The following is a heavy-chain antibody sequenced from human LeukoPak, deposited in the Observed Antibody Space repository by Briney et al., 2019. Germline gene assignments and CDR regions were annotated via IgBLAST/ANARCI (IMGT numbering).Heavy chain of an antibody. V-gene: IGHV4-34*01. D-gene: IGHD2-15*01. CDR3: ARPYCSAGNCYSNFDS. J-gene: IGHJ4*02. CDR2: INHSGSA. Sequence: SETLSLTCAVYGGSFSGYYWSWIRQPPGKGLEWIGEINHSGSANYNPSLKSRVTISVDTSKKQFSLKLSSVAAADTAVYYCARPYCSAGNCYSNFDSWGQGTLVTVSS. CDR1: GGSFSGYY.